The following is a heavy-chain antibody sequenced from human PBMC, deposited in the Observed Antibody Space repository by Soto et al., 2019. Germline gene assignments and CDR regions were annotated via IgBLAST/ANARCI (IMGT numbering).Heavy chain of an antibody. V-gene: IGHV4-38-2*02. J-gene: IGHJ5*02. CDR2: IYHSGST. Sequence: SETLSLTCAVSGYSISSGYYWGWIRQPPGKGLEWIGSIYHSGSTYYNPSPKSRVTISVDTSKNQFSLKLSSVTAADTAVYYCARDPGYCSGGSCNGYNWFDPWGQGTLVTVSS. D-gene: IGHD2-15*01. CDR3: ARDPGYCSGGSCNGYNWFDP. CDR1: GYSISSGYY.